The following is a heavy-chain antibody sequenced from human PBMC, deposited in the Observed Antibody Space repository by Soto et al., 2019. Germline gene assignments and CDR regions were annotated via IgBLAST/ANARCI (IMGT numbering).Heavy chain of an antibody. V-gene: IGHV3-21*01. CDR2: ISSSSSYI. CDR1: GFPFSSYS. CDR3: ARDGSGYGGGYYYYYGMDV. D-gene: IGHD5-12*01. J-gene: IGHJ6*02. Sequence: SLRLSCVASGFPFSSYSMNWVRQAPGKGLEWVSSISSSSSYIYYADSVKGRFTISRDNAKNSLYLQMNSLRAEDTAVYYCARDGSGYGGGYYYYYGMDVWGQGTTVTVSS.